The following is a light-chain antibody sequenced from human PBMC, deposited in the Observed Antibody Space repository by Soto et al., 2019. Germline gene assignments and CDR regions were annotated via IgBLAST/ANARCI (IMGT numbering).Light chain of an antibody. Sequence: DIQVTQSPSSLSASVGDRVTITCQASQDLTNYLNWYQQKPGKAPKLLIYDSSNLEIGVPSRFSGSGSGTDYSFTISSLQPEDIATYYCQQYHNFPHTFGGGTKVEIK. V-gene: IGKV1-33*01. J-gene: IGKJ4*01. CDR1: QDLTNY. CDR3: QQYHNFPHT. CDR2: DSS.